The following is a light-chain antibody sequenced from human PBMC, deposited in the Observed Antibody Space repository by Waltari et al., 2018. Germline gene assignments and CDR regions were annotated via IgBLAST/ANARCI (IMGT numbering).Light chain of an antibody. J-gene: IGLJ2*01. CDR1: SSDVGGYNY. CDR2: DVI. Sequence: QSALTQPRPVSGSPGQSVTISCPGTSSDVGGYNYVPWYQQHPGKAPKLLIFDVIKRPSGVPDRFSGSKSGNTASLTISGLQAEDEADYYCCSYAGSYTVVFGGGTRLTVL. V-gene: IGLV2-11*01. CDR3: CSYAGSYTVV.